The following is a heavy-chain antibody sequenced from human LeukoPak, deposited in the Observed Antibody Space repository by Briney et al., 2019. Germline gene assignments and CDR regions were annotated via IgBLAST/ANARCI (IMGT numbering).Heavy chain of an antibody. CDR1: GYTFSDYY. Sequence: ASVKVSCKASGYTFSDYYIHWVRQAPGQGLEWMGCVHGNYGYTSYAQRFQGRVTMARDTPISTAYMEMTRLTPDDTAVYYCARESGDELVRGPDNWFDPWGQGTLVTVSS. V-gene: IGHV1-2*02. CDR3: ARESGDELVRGPDNWFDP. D-gene: IGHD3-10*02. CDR2: VHGNYGYT. J-gene: IGHJ5*02.